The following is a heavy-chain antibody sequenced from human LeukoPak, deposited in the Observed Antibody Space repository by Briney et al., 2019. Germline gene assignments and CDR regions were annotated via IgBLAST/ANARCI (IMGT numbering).Heavy chain of an antibody. Sequence: GGSLRLSCAASGFTFSSYSMNWVRQAPGKGLEWVAVIWYDGSKKYYADSEKGRFTISRDNSKKSLFLQMNSLRAEDTALYYCARDVFADSSGGSFDFWGQGTLVTVSS. D-gene: IGHD3-16*01. J-gene: IGHJ4*02. V-gene: IGHV3-33*08. CDR1: GFTFSSYS. CDR2: IWYDGSKK. CDR3: ARDVFADSSGGSFDF.